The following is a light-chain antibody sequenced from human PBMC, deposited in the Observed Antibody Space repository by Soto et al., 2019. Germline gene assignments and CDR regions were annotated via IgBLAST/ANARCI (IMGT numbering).Light chain of an antibody. V-gene: IGKV3-20*01. CDR2: GAS. CDR3: QQYGYSPYT. J-gene: IGKJ2*01. CDR1: QTLSSSY. Sequence: EIVLTQSPGTLSLSPGERATLSCRASQTLSSSYLAWYQQKPGQASRLLIYGASSKASGIPDRFSGSGSGTDFTLTISRLEPEDFAVYHCQQYGYSPYTFGQGTKLEIK.